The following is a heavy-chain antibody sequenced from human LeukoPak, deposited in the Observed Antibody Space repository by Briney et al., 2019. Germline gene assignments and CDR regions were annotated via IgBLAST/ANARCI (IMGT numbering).Heavy chain of an antibody. V-gene: IGHV4-30-2*01. CDR1: GGSISSGGYS. D-gene: IGHD3-9*01. J-gene: IGHJ4*02. CDR3: ARETNYDILTGYYTYYFDY. CDR2: IYHSGST. Sequence: SETLSLTCAVSGGSISSGGYSWSWIRQPPGKGLEWIGYIYHSGSTYYNPSLKSRVTISVDRSKNQFSLKLSSVTAADTAVYYCARETNYDILTGYYTYYFDYWGQGTLVTVSS.